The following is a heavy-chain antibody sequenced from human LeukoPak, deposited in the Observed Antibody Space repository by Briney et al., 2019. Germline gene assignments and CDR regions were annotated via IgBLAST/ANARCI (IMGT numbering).Heavy chain of an antibody. V-gene: IGHV4-4*07. CDR3: ARGLWFGDENPPYFDY. J-gene: IGHJ4*02. CDR2: FYTSGST. Sequence: PSETLSLTCTVSGGSISSYYWSWIRQPAGKGLEWIGRFYTSGSTKYNPSLKSRVTISVDTSKNQFSLKLSSVTAADTAVYYCARGLWFGDENPPYFDYWGQGTLVTVSS. D-gene: IGHD3-10*01. CDR1: GGSISSYY.